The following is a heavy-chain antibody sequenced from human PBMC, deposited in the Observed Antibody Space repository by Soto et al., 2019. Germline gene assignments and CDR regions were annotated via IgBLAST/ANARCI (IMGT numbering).Heavy chain of an antibody. CDR3: VRYCSTTLCNGVATRTFDY. D-gene: IGHD2-2*01. CDR1: RFTFITYE. J-gene: IGHJ4*02. CDR2: ISSGGSTV. V-gene: IGHV3-48*03. Sequence: TGGSLRLSCVASRFTFITYEMHWVRQAPGKGLEWVSYISSGGSTVYYADSVKGRFTISRDNTRNSLYLQMNSLRDEDTALYYCVRYCSTTLCNGVATRTFDYWGQGTLVTVSS.